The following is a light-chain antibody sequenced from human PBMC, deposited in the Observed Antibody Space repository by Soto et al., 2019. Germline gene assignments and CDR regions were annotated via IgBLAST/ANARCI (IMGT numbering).Light chain of an antibody. J-gene: IGKJ3*01. CDR1: QAINNY. CDR2: GAS. CDR3: HQYNSWPRGT. Sequence: DIQMTQSPSSLSASVGDRVTITCRASQAINNYVAWYQQRPGQVPNLLIYGASTLQSGVPIRFSGSGSGTDFTLTISSLQPEDVAVYYCHQYNSWPRGTFGPGTKVEIK. V-gene: IGKV1-27*01.